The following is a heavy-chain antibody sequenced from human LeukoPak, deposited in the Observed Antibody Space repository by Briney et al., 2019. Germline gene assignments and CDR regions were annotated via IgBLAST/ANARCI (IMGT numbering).Heavy chain of an antibody. J-gene: IGHJ4*02. CDR3: AKATGNLGN. CDR2: ISNSDGKT. D-gene: IGHD1-1*01. CDR1: GFTFSSYA. V-gene: IGHV3-23*01. Sequence: GGSLRLSCAASGFTFSSYAMSWVRQAPGKGLEWVSTISNSDGKTYYADSVKGRFTISRDNSKNTLYVQMNSLTAEDTAIYYCAKATGNLGNWGQGTLVTVSS.